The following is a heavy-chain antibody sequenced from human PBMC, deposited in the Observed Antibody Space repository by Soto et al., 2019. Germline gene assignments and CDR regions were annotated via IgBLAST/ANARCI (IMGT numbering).Heavy chain of an antibody. D-gene: IGHD5-12*01. Sequence: LRLSCAASGFTFRSYNMNWVRQAPGKGLDWLSYISSSSSTIYYADSVKGRFTISRDNAKNSLYLQMNSLRDDDTAMYYCARGGTIAVTTIGDYWGQGTLVTVSS. CDR3: ARGGTIAVTTIGDY. J-gene: IGHJ4*01. CDR2: ISSSSSTI. CDR1: GFTFRSYN. V-gene: IGHV3-48*02.